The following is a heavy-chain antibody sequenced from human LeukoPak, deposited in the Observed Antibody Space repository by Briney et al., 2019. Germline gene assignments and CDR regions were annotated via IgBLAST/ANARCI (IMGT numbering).Heavy chain of an antibody. D-gene: IGHD5-12*01. CDR2: IYPGDSET. V-gene: IGHV5-51*01. CDR3: ARPRGYSAYDSFDY. CDR1: GYSFTSYW. J-gene: IGHJ4*02. Sequence: GESLKISCKGSGYSFTSYWIAWVRQMPGKGLEWMGLIYPGDSETRYSPSFQGQVTISADKSISTAYLQWTSLKASDTATYYCARPRGYSAYDSFDYWGQGTLVTVSS.